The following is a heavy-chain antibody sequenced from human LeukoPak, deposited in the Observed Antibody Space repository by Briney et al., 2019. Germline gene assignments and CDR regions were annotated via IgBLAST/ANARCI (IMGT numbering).Heavy chain of an antibody. V-gene: IGHV3-53*01. CDR1: GFTVSSNF. CDR3: ARERSGSFDY. CDR2: IYSGGRT. J-gene: IGHJ4*02. Sequence: GGSLRLSCAASGFTVSSNFMSWVRQAPGRGLEWVSFIYSGGRTYYADSVRGRFTISRDNSKNTLYLQMNSLRAEDTAVYYCARERSGSFDYWGQGTLVTVSS. D-gene: IGHD2-15*01.